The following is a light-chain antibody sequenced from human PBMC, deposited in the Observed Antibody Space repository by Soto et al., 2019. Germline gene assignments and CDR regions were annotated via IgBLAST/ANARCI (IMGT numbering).Light chain of an antibody. CDR2: GAS. J-gene: IGKJ1*01. Sequence: EIVLTQSPGTLSLSPGERATLSCRASQSVSSSFLAWYQQKPGQAPRLLIYGASSRATGIPDRFSGSGSGTTFTITISGLEPEDFAVYYCQQYGSSPWTFGQGTKVEIK. CDR3: QQYGSSPWT. CDR1: QSVSSSF. V-gene: IGKV3-20*01.